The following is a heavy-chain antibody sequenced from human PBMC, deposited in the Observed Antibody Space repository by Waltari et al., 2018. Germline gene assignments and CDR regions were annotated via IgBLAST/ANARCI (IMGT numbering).Heavy chain of an antibody. Sequence: QVQLQESGPGLVKPSETLSLTCTVSGGSISSYYWSWIRQPPGKGLEWIGYIYYSGSTNYNPSLKSRVTISVDTSKNQFSLKLSSVTAADTAVYYCARAAGSSSAYYYYYMDVWGKGTTVTISS. V-gene: IGHV4-59*08. CDR1: GGSISSYY. CDR3: ARAAGSSSAYYYYYMDV. D-gene: IGHD6-6*01. CDR2: IYYSGST. J-gene: IGHJ6*03.